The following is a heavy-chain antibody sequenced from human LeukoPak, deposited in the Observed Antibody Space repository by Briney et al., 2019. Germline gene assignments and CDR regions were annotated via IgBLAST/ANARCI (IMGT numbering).Heavy chain of an antibody. CDR2: ISYDGSNK. J-gene: IGHJ6*02. CDR3: AREAVVTAIGYYYYGMDV. CDR1: GFTFSSYA. V-gene: IGHV3-30-3*01. D-gene: IGHD2-21*02. Sequence: PGGSLRLSCAASGFTFSSYAMHWVRQAPGKGLEWVAVISYDGSNKYYADSVKGRFTISRDNSKNTLYLQMNSLRAEDTAVYYCAREAVVTAIGYYYYGMDVWGQGTTVTVSS.